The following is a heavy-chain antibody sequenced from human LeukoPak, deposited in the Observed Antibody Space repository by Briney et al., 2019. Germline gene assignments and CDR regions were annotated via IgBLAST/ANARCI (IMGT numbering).Heavy chain of an antibody. J-gene: IGHJ3*02. CDR3: ASGSVVVPAALNAFDI. V-gene: IGHV1-69*05. CDR2: IIPIFGTA. Sequence: SVKVSCKASGGTLSSYAISWVRQAPGQGLEWMGGIIPIFGTANYAQKFQGRVTITTDESTSTAYMELSSLRSEDTAVYYCASGSVVVPAALNAFDIWGQGTMVTVSS. D-gene: IGHD2-2*01. CDR1: GGTLSSYA.